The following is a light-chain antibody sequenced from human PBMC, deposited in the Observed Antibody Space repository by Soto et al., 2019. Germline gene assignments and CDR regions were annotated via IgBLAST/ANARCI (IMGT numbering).Light chain of an antibody. CDR1: QSVSSSY. CDR2: GAS. CDR3: QQYDISQLT. V-gene: IGKV3-20*01. Sequence: EIVLTQSPGTLSLSPGERATLSCRASQSVSSSYLAWYQQKPGQAPRLLIYGASSRATGIPDRFSGSGSGTDFTLTISRLEPEDFAVYYCQQYDISQLTFGGGTKVEIK. J-gene: IGKJ4*01.